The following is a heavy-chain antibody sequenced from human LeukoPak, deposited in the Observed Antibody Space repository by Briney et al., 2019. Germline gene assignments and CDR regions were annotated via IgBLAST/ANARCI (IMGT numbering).Heavy chain of an antibody. CDR2: IYYSGST. Sequence: SETLSLTCTVSGESVSSSNYYWAWIRQPPGKGLEWIGNIYYSGSTYYNPSLKSRLTISVDTSKNQFSLKLTSVTAADTAVYYCARGTRLGHCTNGVCRGRNWFDPWGQGTLVTVSS. CDR3: ARGTRLGHCTNGVCRGRNWFDP. D-gene: IGHD2-8*01. V-gene: IGHV4-39*01. CDR1: GESVSSSNYY. J-gene: IGHJ5*02.